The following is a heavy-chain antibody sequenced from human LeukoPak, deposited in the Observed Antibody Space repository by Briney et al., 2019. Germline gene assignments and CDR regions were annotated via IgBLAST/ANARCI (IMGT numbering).Heavy chain of an antibody. CDR3: ASAGYSSGWYAH. CDR2: IIPILGIA. J-gene: IGHJ5*02. CDR1: GGTFSSYA. V-gene: IGHV1-69*04. D-gene: IGHD6-19*01. Sequence: PWASVEVSCKASGGTFSSYAISWVRQAPGQGLEWMGRIIPILGIANYAQKFQGRVTNTADKSTSTAYMELSSLRSEDTAVYYCASAGYSSGWYAHWGQGTLVTVSS.